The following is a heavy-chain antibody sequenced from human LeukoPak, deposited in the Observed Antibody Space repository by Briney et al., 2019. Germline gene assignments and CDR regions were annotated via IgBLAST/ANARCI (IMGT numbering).Heavy chain of an antibody. CDR3: ARDPDIVVVPAAITPHFDY. J-gene: IGHJ4*02. V-gene: IGHV1-18*01. D-gene: IGHD2-2*02. Sequence: ASVKVSCKASGYTFTSYGISWVRQAPGQGLEWMGWISAYYGNTNYAQKLQGRVTMTTDTSTSTAYMELRSLRSDDTAVYYCARDPDIVVVPAAITPHFDYWGQGTLVTVSS. CDR2: ISAYYGNT. CDR1: GYTFTSYG.